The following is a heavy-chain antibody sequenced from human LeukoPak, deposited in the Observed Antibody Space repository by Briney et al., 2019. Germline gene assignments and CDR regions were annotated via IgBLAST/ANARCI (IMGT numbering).Heavy chain of an antibody. CDR2: IYHSGST. J-gene: IGHJ5*02. Sequence: SETLSLTCTVSGGSISSSSYYWGWIRQPPGKGLEWIGSIYHSGSTYYNPSLKSRVTISVDTSKNQFSLKLSSVTAADTAVYYCARSPIVVVVAANNWFDPWGQGTLVTVSS. D-gene: IGHD2-15*01. CDR1: GGSISSSSYY. V-gene: IGHV4-39*07. CDR3: ARSPIVVVVAANNWFDP.